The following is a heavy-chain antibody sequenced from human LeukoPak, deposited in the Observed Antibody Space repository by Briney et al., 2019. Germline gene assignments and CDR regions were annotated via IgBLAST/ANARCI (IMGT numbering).Heavy chain of an antibody. Sequence: GASVKVSCKASGYTFTGYYMHWVRQAPGQGLEWMGWINPNSGGTNYAQKFQGRVTMTRDTSISTAYMKLSRLRSDDTAVYYCARELVDYYDSSGHDAFDIWGQGTMVTVSS. CDR2: INPNSGGT. D-gene: IGHD3-22*01. V-gene: IGHV1-2*02. J-gene: IGHJ3*02. CDR1: GYTFTGYY. CDR3: ARELVDYYDSSGHDAFDI.